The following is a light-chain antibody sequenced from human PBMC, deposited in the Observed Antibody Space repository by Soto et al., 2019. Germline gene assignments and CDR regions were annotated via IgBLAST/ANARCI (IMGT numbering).Light chain of an antibody. V-gene: IGKV1-5*03. CDR1: QSISSW. J-gene: IGKJ1*01. Sequence: DIQMTQSPSTLSASLGDRVTITCRASQSISSWLAWYQQKPGKAPKLLIYKASSLASGVPPRFSGSGSGTEFTLTNSSLQPDYFANYYWQQYNSYSLTFGEGTKVEIK. CDR2: KAS. CDR3: QQYNSYSLT.